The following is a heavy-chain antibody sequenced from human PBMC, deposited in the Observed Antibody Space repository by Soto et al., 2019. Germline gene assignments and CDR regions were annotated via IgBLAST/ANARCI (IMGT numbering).Heavy chain of an antibody. Sequence: QVQLVESGGGVVQPGRSLRLSCAASGFTFSSYGMHWVRQAPGKGLEWVSVTSYDGSNKYYADSVKGRFTTSRDNSKNTVYLQMNSLRAEDTALYYCAKVGDAYNSFFDYWGQGTLVTVSS. CDR2: TSYDGSNK. CDR3: AKVGDAYNSFFDY. V-gene: IGHV3-30*18. CDR1: GFTFSSYG. J-gene: IGHJ4*02. D-gene: IGHD1-26*01.